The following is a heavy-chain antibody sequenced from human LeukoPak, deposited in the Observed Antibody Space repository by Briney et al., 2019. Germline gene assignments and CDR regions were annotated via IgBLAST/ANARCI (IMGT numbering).Heavy chain of an antibody. D-gene: IGHD1-26*01. CDR2: IKQDVSEI. V-gene: IGHV3-7*01. Sequence: GGSLRLSCAASGFTFSSYWMSWVRQAPGKGLEWVANIKQDVSEIYYVDSVKGRFTISRDNTKNSLYLQMNSLRAEDTAVYYCARDKIVGATYFDYGGKGTLVTVSS. J-gene: IGHJ4*02. CDR1: GFTFSSYW. CDR3: ARDKIVGATYFDY.